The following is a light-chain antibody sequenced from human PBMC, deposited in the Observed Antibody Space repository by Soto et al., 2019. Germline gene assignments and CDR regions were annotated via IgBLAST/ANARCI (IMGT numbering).Light chain of an antibody. CDR3: QQYYSYPHT. V-gene: IGKV1-8*01. J-gene: IGKJ1*01. CDR1: QAISSY. Sequence: AIRMTQSPSSFSASTGGRVSITCRESQAISSYLAWYQQKPGKPPKLLIYAASTLQSGVPSRFSGSGSGTDFTLTISCLQSEDFATYYCQQYYSYPHTFGQGTKVEIK. CDR2: AAS.